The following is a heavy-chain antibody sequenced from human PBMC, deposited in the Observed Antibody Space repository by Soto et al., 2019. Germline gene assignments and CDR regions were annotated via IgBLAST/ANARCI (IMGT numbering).Heavy chain of an antibody. D-gene: IGHD3-10*01. CDR2: TYYRSRWIN. CDR1: GDSVSSETAA. Sequence: SQTLSLTCVISGDSVSSETAAWNWIRQSPSRSLEWLGRTYYRSRWINEYSLSLKSRLMINPDTSQNQFSLQLTSVTPEDTAIYYCARGGRYSFDSWDQGALVTVSS. CDR3: ARGGRYSFDS. V-gene: IGHV6-1*01. J-gene: IGHJ4*02.